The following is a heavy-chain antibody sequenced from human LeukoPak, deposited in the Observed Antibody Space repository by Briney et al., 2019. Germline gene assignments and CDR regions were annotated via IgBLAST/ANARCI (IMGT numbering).Heavy chain of an antibody. Sequence: GGSLRLSCAASGFTFSDYYMSWIRQAPGKGLEWVSYISSSGSTIYYADSVKGRFTISRDNAKNSLYLQMNSLRAEDTAVYYCARESDGRDILTGLRGYYYYMDVWGKGTTVTISS. CDR3: ARESDGRDILTGLRGYYYYMDV. CDR2: ISSSGSTI. V-gene: IGHV3-11*01. CDR1: GFTFSDYY. D-gene: IGHD3-9*01. J-gene: IGHJ6*03.